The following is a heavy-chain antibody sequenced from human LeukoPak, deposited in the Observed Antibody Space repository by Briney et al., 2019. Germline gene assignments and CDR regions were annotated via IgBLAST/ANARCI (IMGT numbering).Heavy chain of an antibody. Sequence: SETLSLTRAVYGGSFSGYYWSWIRQPPGKGLEWIGEINHSGSTNYNPSLKSRVTISVDTSKNQFSLKLSSVTAADTAVYYCARHPTYSGSYYGTSWGQGTLVTVSS. D-gene: IGHD1-26*01. CDR2: INHSGST. CDR3: ARHPTYSGSYYGTS. V-gene: IGHV4-34*01. CDR1: GGSFSGYY. J-gene: IGHJ4*02.